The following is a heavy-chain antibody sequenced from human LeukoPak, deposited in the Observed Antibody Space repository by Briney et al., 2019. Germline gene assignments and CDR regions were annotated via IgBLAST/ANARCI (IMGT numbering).Heavy chain of an antibody. CDR3: AKDRYCSGGSCYDDPFGY. D-gene: IGHD2-15*01. CDR2: ISGSGGST. CDR1: GFTFSSYA. Sequence: GGSLRLSCAASGFTFSSYAMSWVRQAPGKGLEWVSAISGSGGSTYYADSVKGRFTISRDNSKNTLYLQMNSLRAEDTAVYYCAKDRYCSGGSCYDDPFGYWGQGTLVTVSS. V-gene: IGHV3-23*01. J-gene: IGHJ4*02.